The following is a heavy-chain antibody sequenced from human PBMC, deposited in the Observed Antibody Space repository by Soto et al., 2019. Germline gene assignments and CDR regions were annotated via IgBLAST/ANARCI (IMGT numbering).Heavy chain of an antibody. D-gene: IGHD3-3*01. V-gene: IGHV4-31*03. CDR3: ARESGSGCFDL. CDR1: GGSISSGGYY. CDR2: IYYSGST. J-gene: IGHJ2*01. Sequence: QVQLQESGPGLVKPSQTLSLTCTVSGGSISSGGYYWSWIRQHPGKGLEWIGYIYYSGSTYYNPSLKGRVTISVDTSKDRFSLKLSSVTAADTAVYYCARESGSGCFDLWGRGTLVTVSS.